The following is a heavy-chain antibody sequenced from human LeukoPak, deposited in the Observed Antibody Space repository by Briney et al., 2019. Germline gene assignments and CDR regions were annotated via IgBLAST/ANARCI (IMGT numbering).Heavy chain of an antibody. J-gene: IGHJ6*03. CDR2: VHYDGSKI. CDR1: GFTFSSYS. Sequence: GGSLRLSCAASGFTFSSYSMNWVRQAPGKGLEWVAYVHYDGSKIYYTDSVKGRFTISRDNSKHTAYLQMSSLTTDDTGVYYCAKDQVPMDVWGKGTTVTVSS. V-gene: IGHV3-30*02. CDR3: AKDQVPMDV.